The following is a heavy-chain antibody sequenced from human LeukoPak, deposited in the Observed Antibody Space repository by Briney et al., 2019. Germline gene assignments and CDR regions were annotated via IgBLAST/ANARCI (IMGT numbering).Heavy chain of an antibody. V-gene: IGHV3-30-3*01. D-gene: IGHD3-9*01. J-gene: IGHJ4*02. Sequence: GRSLRLSCAASGFTFSSYAMHWVRQAPGKGLEWVAVISYDGSNKYYADSVKGRFTISRDNSKNTLYLQMNSLRAEDTAVYYCARSPAERDYDILTGYPNFDYWGQGTLVTVSS. CDR3: ARSPAERDYDILTGYPNFDY. CDR2: ISYDGSNK. CDR1: GFTFSSYA.